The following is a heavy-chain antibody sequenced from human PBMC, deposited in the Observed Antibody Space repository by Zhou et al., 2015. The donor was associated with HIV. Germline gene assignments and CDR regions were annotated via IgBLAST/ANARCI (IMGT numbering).Heavy chain of an antibody. CDR2: IIPMFGTT. J-gene: IGHJ1*01. Sequence: QVQLVQSGAEVKKPGSSVKVSCKASGDSFANFGFSWVRQAPGQGLEWMGGIIPMFGTTNYTEKFQGRLTIAADKSTTTVYMQLIRLTSEDTAIFYCARASGYYPLLYFQHWGQGTLVTVSS. CDR1: GDSFANFG. CDR3: ARASGYYPLLYFQH. D-gene: IGHD3-22*01. V-gene: IGHV1-69*06.